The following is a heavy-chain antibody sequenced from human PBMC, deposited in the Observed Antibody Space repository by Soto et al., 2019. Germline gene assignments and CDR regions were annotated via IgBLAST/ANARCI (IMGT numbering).Heavy chain of an antibody. CDR2: IYTSGST. CDR1: GVSISSYY. J-gene: IGHJ4*02. CDR3: ARVGNSLTLSYYFDY. V-gene: IGHV4-4*07. D-gene: IGHD3-16*02. Sequence: PSETLSLTCTFSGVSISSYYWSCIRHPAGKGLEWIGRIYTSGSTNYNPSLKSRVTMSVDTSKNQFSLKLSSVTAADTAVYYCARVGNSLTLSYYFDYGGQGNLVT.